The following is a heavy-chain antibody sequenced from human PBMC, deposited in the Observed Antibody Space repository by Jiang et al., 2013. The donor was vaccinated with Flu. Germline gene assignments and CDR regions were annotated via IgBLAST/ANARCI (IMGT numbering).Heavy chain of an antibody. CDR2: IYYRGST. J-gene: IGHJ4*02. D-gene: IGHD6-6*01. CDR1: GGSISSSTYY. CDR3: ARLWQGTRPPDY. V-gene: IGHV4-39*01. Sequence: LLKPSETLSLTCIVSGGSISSSTYYWGWIRQPPGKGLEWIGSIYYRGSTYYNPPLKSRVIISVDTSKNQFSLKLTSVTAADTAVYYCARLWQGTRPPDYWGQGTLVTVSS.